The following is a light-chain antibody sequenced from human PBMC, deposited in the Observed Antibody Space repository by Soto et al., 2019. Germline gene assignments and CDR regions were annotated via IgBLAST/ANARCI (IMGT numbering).Light chain of an antibody. CDR1: QSISSW. CDR3: QHYNSYPFT. CDR2: DAN. J-gene: IGKJ3*01. Sequence: DIQMTQSPSTLSASVGDRVTITCRASQSISSWLAWYQQKPGKAPNILIYDANRLETGVPSRFSGSASGTEFTLSISTLQPDDFATYYCQHYNSYPFTFGPGTKVDIK. V-gene: IGKV1-5*01.